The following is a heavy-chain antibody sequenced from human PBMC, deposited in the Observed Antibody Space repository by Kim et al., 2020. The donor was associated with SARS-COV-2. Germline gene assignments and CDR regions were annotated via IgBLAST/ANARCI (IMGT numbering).Heavy chain of an antibody. CDR3: AKDHPDRDIVVVPAVYVEFDY. V-gene: IGHV3-23*01. J-gene: IGHJ4*02. D-gene: IGHD2-2*01. Sequence: GGSLRLSCAASGFTFSSYAMSWVRQAPGKGLEWVSAISGSGGSTYYADSVKGRFTISRDNSKNTLYLQMNSLRAEDTAVYYCAKDHPDRDIVVVPAVYVEFDYWGQGTLVTVSS. CDR2: ISGSGGST. CDR1: GFTFSSYA.